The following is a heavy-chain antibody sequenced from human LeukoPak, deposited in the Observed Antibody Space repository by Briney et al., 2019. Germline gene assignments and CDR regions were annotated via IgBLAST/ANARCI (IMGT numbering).Heavy chain of an antibody. CDR2: ISSSSSYI. Sequence: GGSLRLSCAASGFTFSSYSMNWDRQAPGKGLEWVSSISSSSSYIYYADSVKGRFTISRDNAKNSLYLQMNSLRAEDTAVYYCARDRSTDSSGYYYSWGQGTLVTVSS. D-gene: IGHD3-22*01. CDR3: ARDRSTDSSGYYYS. J-gene: IGHJ4*02. CDR1: GFTFSSYS. V-gene: IGHV3-21*01.